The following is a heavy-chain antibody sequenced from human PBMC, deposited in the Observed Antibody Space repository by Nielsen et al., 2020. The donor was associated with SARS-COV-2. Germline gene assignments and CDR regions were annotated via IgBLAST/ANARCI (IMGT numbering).Heavy chain of an antibody. CDR2: IYHRGST. V-gene: IGHV4-4*02. CDR3: ARDFSCGLGSSPSYYFDY. Sequence: SETLSLTCAVSGGSISSNNWWSWVRQPPGKGLEWIGEIYHRGSTNYSPSLKTRVTISVDKSKNQFSLELRSVTAADTAVYYCARDFSCGLGSSPSYYFDYWGQGTLVTVSS. CDR1: GGSISSNNW. J-gene: IGHJ4*02. D-gene: IGHD7-27*01.